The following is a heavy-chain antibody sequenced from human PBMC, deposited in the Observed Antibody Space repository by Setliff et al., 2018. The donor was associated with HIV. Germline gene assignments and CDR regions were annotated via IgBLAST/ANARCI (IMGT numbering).Heavy chain of an antibody. Sequence: PSETLSLTCSVSGGSISGYYWTWIRQPPGKGLEWIGYLYSSGSTNSNPSLKSRVTISVDTSKNQFSLKLSSVTAADTAVYYWAREHFWSGYYSYDAFDIWGQGTMVTVSS. CDR1: GGSISGYY. J-gene: IGHJ3*02. D-gene: IGHD3-3*02. CDR3: AREHFWSGYYSYDAFDI. V-gene: IGHV4-4*09. CDR2: LYSSGST.